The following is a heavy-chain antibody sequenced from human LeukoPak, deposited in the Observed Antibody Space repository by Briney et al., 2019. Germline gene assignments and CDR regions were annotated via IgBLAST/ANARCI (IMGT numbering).Heavy chain of an antibody. J-gene: IGHJ6*03. CDR1: GGSITNYY. Sequence: SETLSHTCTVSGGSITNYYWTWIRQPPGKGLEWLGCISFRGTTNYNPSLNSRVTISLDTSNSQFSLRLTSVTAADTAVYYCARISPSSGTYWGNLYYYMDVWGKGTTVTVSS. CDR3: ARISPSSGTYWGNLYYYMDV. CDR2: ISFRGTT. D-gene: IGHD1-26*01. V-gene: IGHV4-59*01.